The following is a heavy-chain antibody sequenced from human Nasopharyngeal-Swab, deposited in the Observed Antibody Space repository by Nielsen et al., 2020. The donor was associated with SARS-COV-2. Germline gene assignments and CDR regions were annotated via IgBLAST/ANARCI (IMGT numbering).Heavy chain of an antibody. CDR1: GFTFSSYA. J-gene: IGHJ6*02. Sequence: GESLKISCAASGFTFSSYAMSWVRQAPGKGLEWVSAISGSGGSTYYADSVKGRFIISRDNSKNTLYLQMNSLRAEDTAIYYCAKHRKGIAAAGGMDVWGQGTTVTVSS. V-gene: IGHV3-23*01. D-gene: IGHD6-13*01. CDR2: ISGSGGST. CDR3: AKHRKGIAAAGGMDV.